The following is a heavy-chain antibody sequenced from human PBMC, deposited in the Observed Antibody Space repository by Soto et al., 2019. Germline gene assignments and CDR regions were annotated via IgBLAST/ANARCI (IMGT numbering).Heavy chain of an antibody. D-gene: IGHD2-2*01. CDR2: IIPILGIA. CDR3: ARHDPYRYRIDV. V-gene: IGHV1-69*02. CDR1: GGTFSSYT. Sequence: QVQLVQSGAEVKKPGSSVKVSCKSSGGTFSSYTISWVRQAPGQGLEWMGRIIPILGIANYAQKFQGRETITVDKSKRTDYMELSSLRPEDTAVYHCARHDPYRYRIDVWGQGTTVTVSS. J-gene: IGHJ6*02.